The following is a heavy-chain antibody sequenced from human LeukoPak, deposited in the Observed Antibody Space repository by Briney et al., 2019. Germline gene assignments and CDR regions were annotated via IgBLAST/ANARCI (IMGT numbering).Heavy chain of an antibody. J-gene: IGHJ5*02. CDR3: ARDFERYWSARTPNWFDP. V-gene: IGHV1-18*01. CDR2: ISAYNGNT. CDR1: GYTFTSYG. D-gene: IGHD3-3*01. Sequence: ASVKVSCKASGYTFTSYGISWVRRAPGQGLEWMGWISAYNGNTNYAQKLQGRVTMTTDTSTSTAYMELRSLRSDDTAVYYCARDFERYWSARTPNWFDPWGQGTLVTVSS.